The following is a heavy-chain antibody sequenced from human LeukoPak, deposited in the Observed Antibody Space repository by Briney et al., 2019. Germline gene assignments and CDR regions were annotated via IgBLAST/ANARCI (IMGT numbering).Heavy chain of an antibody. J-gene: IGHJ4*02. D-gene: IGHD3-16*01. CDR1: GFTFSSYS. CDR3: ARDYYDYVWGSVSDY. CDR2: ISSSSSYI. V-gene: IGHV3-21*01. Sequence: GGSLRLSCAASGFTFSSYSMNWVRQAPGKGLEWVSSISSSSSYIYYADSVKGRFTISRDNAKNSLYLQMNSLRAEDTAVYYRARDYYDYVWGSVSDYWGQGTLVTVSS.